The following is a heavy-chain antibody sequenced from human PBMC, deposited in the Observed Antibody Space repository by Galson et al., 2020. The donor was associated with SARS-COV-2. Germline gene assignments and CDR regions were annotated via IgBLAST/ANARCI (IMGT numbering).Heavy chain of an antibody. V-gene: IGHV3-30-3*01. CDR2: ISYDGSNK. CDR1: GFTFSSFA. D-gene: IGHD3-16*02. Sequence: QAGESLKITCAASGFTFSSFAMHWVRQAPGKGLEWVAVISYDGSNKYFADSVKGRFTISRDNSKNTLYLQMNSLRADDTALYYCAREGKYDYVWGAYRNLDYWGRGTLLTVSS. CDR3: AREGKYDYVWGAYRNLDY. J-gene: IGHJ4*02.